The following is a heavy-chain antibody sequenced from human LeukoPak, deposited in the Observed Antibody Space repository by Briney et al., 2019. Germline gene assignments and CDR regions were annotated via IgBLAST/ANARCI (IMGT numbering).Heavy chain of an antibody. Sequence: PSETLSLTCSVSGGSISSYYWSWIRQPPGKGLEWIGYIYYSGSTNYNPSLKSRVTISVDTSKNQLSLRLSSVTAADTALYYCAKKDGDFWGQGTLVTVSS. V-gene: IGHV4-59*12. CDR3: AKKDGDF. CDR1: GGSISSYY. CDR2: IYYSGST. J-gene: IGHJ4*02.